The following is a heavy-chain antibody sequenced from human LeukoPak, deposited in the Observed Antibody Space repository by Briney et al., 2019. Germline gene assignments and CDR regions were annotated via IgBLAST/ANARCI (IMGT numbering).Heavy chain of an antibody. CDR2: IYYSGST. Sequence: SETLSLTCTVSGGSISSYYWSWIRQPPGKGLEWIGYIYYSGSTNYNPSLKSRVTISVDTSKNQFSLKLSSVTAADTAVYYCARGYSSGWYRLTTFDYWGQGTLVTVSS. CDR3: ARGYSSGWYRLTTFDY. CDR1: GGSISSYY. D-gene: IGHD6-19*01. V-gene: IGHV4-59*12. J-gene: IGHJ4*02.